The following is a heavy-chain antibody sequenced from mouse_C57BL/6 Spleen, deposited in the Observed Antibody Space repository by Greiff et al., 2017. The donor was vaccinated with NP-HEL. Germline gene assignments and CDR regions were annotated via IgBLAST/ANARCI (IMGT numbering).Heavy chain of an antibody. D-gene: IGHD1-1*01. Sequence: EVKVEESGPGLVKPSQSLSLTCSVTGYSITSGYYWNWIRQFPGNKLEWMGYISYDGSNNYNPSLKNRISITRYTSKNQFFLKLNSVTTEDTATYYCAREGHYYGSSPYAMDYWGQGTSVTVSS. CDR2: ISYDGSN. V-gene: IGHV3-6*01. CDR3: AREGHYYGSSPYAMDY. CDR1: GYSITSGYY. J-gene: IGHJ4*01.